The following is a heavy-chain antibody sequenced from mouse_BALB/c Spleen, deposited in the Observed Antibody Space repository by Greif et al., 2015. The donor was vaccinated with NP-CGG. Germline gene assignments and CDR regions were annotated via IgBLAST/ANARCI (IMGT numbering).Heavy chain of an antibody. CDR2: IYPGDGDT. CDR1: GYAFSSSW. Sequence: QVQLQQSGPELVKPGASVKISCKASGYAFSSSWMNWVKQRPGQGLEWIGRIYPGDGDTNYNGKFKGKATLTADKSSSTAYMQLSSLTSVDSAVYFCATFTTVVEGAMDYWGQGTSVTVSS. V-gene: IGHV1-82*01. J-gene: IGHJ4*01. CDR3: ATFTTVVEGAMDY. D-gene: IGHD1-1*01.